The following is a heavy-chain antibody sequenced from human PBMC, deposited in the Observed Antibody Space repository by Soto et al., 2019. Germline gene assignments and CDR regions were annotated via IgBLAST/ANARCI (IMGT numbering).Heavy chain of an antibody. J-gene: IGHJ3*02. CDR2: ISYDGSNK. CDR3: AAGTIFGVVMTAFDI. Sequence: QVQLVESGGGVVQPGRSLRLSCEASGFTFSSYAMHWVRQAPGKGLEWVAVISYDGSNKYYADSVKGRFTISRDNSKNTLYLQMNSLRAEDTAVYYCAAGTIFGVVMTAFDIWGQGTMVTVSS. CDR1: GFTFSSYA. V-gene: IGHV3-30-3*01. D-gene: IGHD3-3*01.